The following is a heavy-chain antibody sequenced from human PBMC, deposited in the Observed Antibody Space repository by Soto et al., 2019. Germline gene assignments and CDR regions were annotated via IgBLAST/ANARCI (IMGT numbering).Heavy chain of an antibody. J-gene: IGHJ6*02. CDR3: ARDRPAFKSFGSGMDV. Sequence: SETLSLTCSVSCGAINNRDYYWSWIRQHPGKGLEWIGNIFYSGSTDYNPSLKGRLTISIDTSKNEFSLKLTSVTAADTAVYYCARDRPAFKSFGSGMDVWGQGTTVTVSS. D-gene: IGHD3-16*01. V-gene: IGHV4-31*03. CDR2: IFYSGST. CDR1: CGAINNRDYY.